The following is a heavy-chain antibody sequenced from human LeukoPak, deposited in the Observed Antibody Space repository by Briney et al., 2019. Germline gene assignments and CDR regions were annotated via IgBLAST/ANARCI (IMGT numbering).Heavy chain of an antibody. CDR2: ISYDGSNK. D-gene: IGHD1-26*01. V-gene: IGHV3-30*04. Sequence: SCKASGGTFSSYAMHWVRQAPGKGLEWVAVISYDGSNKYYADSVKGRFTISRDNSKNTLYLQMNSLRAEDTAVYYCAREVGLGDYFDYWGQGTLVTVSS. J-gene: IGHJ4*02. CDR1: GGTFSSYA. CDR3: AREVGLGDYFDY.